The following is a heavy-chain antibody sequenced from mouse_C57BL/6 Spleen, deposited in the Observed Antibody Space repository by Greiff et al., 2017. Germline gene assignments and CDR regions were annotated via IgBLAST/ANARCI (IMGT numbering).Heavy chain of an antibody. D-gene: IGHD1-1*01. CDR2: ISSGGSYT. CDR1: GFTFSSYG. Sequence: EVKLMESGGDLVKPGGSLKLSCAASGFTFSSYGMSWVRQTPDKRLEWVATISSGGSYTYYPDSVKGRFTISRDNAKNTLYLQMSSLKSQDTAMYYCARYCSIYYFAYGGQGTTLTVSS. CDR3: ARYCSIYYFAY. J-gene: IGHJ2*01. V-gene: IGHV5-6*01.